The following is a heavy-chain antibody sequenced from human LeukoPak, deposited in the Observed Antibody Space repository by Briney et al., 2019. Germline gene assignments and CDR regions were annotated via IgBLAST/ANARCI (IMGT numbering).Heavy chain of an antibody. CDR2: INHSGST. V-gene: IGHV4-34*01. D-gene: IGHD3-16*01. CDR3: ARDKGGGLIKP. CDR1: GGSFSGYY. J-gene: IGHJ5*02. Sequence: SETLSLTCAVYGGSFSGYYWSWIRQPLGKGLEWIGEINHSGSTNYNPSLKSRVTISVDTSKNQFSLKLSSVTAADTAVYYCARDKGGGLIKPWGQGTLVTVSS.